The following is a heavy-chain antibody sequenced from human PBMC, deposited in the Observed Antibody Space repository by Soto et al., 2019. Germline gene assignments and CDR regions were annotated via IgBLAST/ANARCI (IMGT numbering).Heavy chain of an antibody. CDR1: GGSFSCYY. J-gene: IGHJ5*02. V-gene: IGHV4-34*01. Sequence: SETLSLTCAVYGGSFSCYYWSWIRQPPGKGLEWIGEINHSGSTNYNPSLKSRVTISVDTSKNQFSLKLSSVTAADTAVYYCARGVRITIFGVPRGWFDPWGQGTLVTVS. D-gene: IGHD3-3*01. CDR2: INHSGST. CDR3: ARGVRITIFGVPRGWFDP.